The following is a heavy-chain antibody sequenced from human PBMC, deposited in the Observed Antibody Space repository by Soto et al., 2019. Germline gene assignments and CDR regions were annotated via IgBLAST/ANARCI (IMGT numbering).Heavy chain of an antibody. D-gene: IGHD6-6*01. CDR2: IVVGSGNT. V-gene: IGHV1-58*02. CDR1: GFTFTSSA. CDR3: AAELKREIAARPDYYYYYMGV. J-gene: IGHJ6*03. Sequence: SVKVSCKASGFTFTSSAMQWVRQARRQRLEWIGWIVVGSGNTNYAQKFQERVTITRDMSTSTAYMELSSLRSEDTAVYYCAAELKREIAARPDYYYYYMGVWGKGTTVTVSS.